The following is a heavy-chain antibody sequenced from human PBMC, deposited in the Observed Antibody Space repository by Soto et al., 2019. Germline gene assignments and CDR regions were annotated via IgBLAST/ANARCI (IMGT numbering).Heavy chain of an antibody. J-gene: IGHJ4*02. Sequence: PGGSLRLSCAASGFTFSNAWMSWGRQAPGKVLEWVGRIKSKTDGGTTDYGAPVKCRFTISRDDSENTLYLQMISLKTEDTAVYYFTTDYPINTNWGQGPLVTVSS. V-gene: IGHV3-15*01. CDR2: IKSKTDGGTT. CDR3: TTDYPINTN. CDR1: GFTFSNAW. D-gene: IGHD1-1*01.